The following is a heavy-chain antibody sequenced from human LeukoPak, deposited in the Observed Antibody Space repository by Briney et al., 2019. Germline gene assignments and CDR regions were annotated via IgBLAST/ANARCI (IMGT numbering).Heavy chain of an antibody. CDR2: ISYDGSNK. Sequence: PGRSLRLSCAASGFTFSSYAMHWVRQAPGKGLEWVAVISYDGSNKYYEDSVKGRFTISRDNSKNTLYLQMNSLRAEDTAVYYCARVGGVRLWLRSRGGAFDIWGQGTMVTVSS. D-gene: IGHD5-12*01. CDR1: GFTFSSYA. J-gene: IGHJ3*02. V-gene: IGHV3-30*04. CDR3: ARVGGVRLWLRSRGGAFDI.